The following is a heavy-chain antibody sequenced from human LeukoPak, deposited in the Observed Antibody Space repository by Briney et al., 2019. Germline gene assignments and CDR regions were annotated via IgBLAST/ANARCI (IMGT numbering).Heavy chain of an antibody. D-gene: IGHD6-13*01. CDR2: ISAYNGNT. J-gene: IGHJ6*02. CDR1: GYTFTIYG. CDR3: AREPRIAAAGTEYYYYYGMDV. Sequence: GASVKVSCTASGYTFTIYGISWVRQAPGQGLEWMGWISAYNGNTNYSQKLQGRVTMTTDTSTSTAYMELRSLRSDDTAVYYCAREPRIAAAGTEYYYYYGMDVWGQGTTVTVSS. V-gene: IGHV1-18*01.